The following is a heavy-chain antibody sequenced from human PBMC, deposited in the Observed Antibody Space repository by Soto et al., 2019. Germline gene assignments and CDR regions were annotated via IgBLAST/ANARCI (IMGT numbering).Heavy chain of an antibody. V-gene: IGHV1-8*01. CDR3: ARERTTISMDV. J-gene: IGHJ6*02. CDR2: MNPNSGNT. Sequence: ASAKVSCKASGYTFTSYDINWVRQATGQGLEWRGWMNPNSGNTGYAQKFQGSVTITRNTSISTAYMELNSLRSEDTAVYYCARERTTISMDVWGQGTTVTVSS. D-gene: IGHD3-9*01. CDR1: GYTFTSYD.